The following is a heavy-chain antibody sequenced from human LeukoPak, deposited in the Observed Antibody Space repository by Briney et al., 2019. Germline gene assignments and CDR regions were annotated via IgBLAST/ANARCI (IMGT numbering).Heavy chain of an antibody. D-gene: IGHD3-10*01. CDR2: ISGSGGST. V-gene: IGHV3-23*01. Sequence: PGGSLRLSCAASGFTFSSYAMSWVRQAPGKGLEWVSAISGSGGSTYYADSVKGRFTISRDNSKNTLYLQMNSLRAEDTAVYYCAKGRNTMVRGVVFDAFDIWGQGTMVTVSS. CDR1: GFTFSSYA. J-gene: IGHJ3*02. CDR3: AKGRNTMVRGVVFDAFDI.